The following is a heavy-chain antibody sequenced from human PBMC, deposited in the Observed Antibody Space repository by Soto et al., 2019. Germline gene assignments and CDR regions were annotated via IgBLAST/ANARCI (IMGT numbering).Heavy chain of an antibody. CDR2: ILPVFGTP. D-gene: IGHD3-22*01. Sequence: QVQLVQSGAEVKKPGSSVKVSCKASGGSLSNYGISWVRQAPGQGLEWTGAILPVFGTPNYAQKFQDRVTITADESTSTVCMEVRSLTSEATAVYYCARGDATKIVVTTYYAMDVWGQGTTVTVSS. V-gene: IGHV1-69*12. CDR1: GGSLSNYG. J-gene: IGHJ6*02. CDR3: ARGDATKIVVTTYYAMDV.